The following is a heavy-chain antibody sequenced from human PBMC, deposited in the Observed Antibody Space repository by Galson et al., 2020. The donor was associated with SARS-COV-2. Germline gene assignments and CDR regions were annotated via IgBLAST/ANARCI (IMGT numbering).Heavy chain of an antibody. Sequence: SETLSLTCAVSGTSISSGSYSWNWIRQPPGKGLEWIGYISHSGGTYYNPSLKSRVTISGDRSKNQFSLRLSSVTAAETAVYYCARLHYGEYAPEAFDIWGPGTRVTVAS. D-gene: IGHD4-17*01. V-gene: IGHV4-30-2*01. CDR1: GTSISSGSYS. J-gene: IGHJ3*02. CDR2: ISHSGGT. CDR3: ARLHYGEYAPEAFDI.